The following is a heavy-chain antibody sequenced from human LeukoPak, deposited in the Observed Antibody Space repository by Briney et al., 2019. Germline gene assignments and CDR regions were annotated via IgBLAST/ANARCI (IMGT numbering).Heavy chain of an antibody. CDR2: ISYDGSNK. Sequence: GGSLRLSCAASGFTFSSYAMHWVRQAPGKGLEWVAVISYDGSNKYYADSVKGRFTISRDNSKNTLYLQMNSLRAEDTAVYYCARGIAVAGTKRKGGAFDIWGQGTMVTVSS. CDR3: ARGIAVAGTKRKGGAFDI. D-gene: IGHD6-19*01. V-gene: IGHV3-30*04. J-gene: IGHJ3*02. CDR1: GFTFSSYA.